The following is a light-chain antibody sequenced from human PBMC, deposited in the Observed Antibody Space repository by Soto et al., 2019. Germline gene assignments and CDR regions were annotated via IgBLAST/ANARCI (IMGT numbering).Light chain of an antibody. J-gene: IGKJ2*01. V-gene: IGKV4-1*01. CDR1: QSVLYSLNNKNC. CDR2: WAS. CDR3: QQYYNTPLT. Sequence: DIVMTQSPDSLAVSLGERATINCKSSQSVLYSLNNKNCLGWYQQKPGQPPKLIIYWASTRESGVPDRFSGRGSGTDFTLTISSLQAEDVAVYYCQQYYNTPLTFGQGTKLEIK.